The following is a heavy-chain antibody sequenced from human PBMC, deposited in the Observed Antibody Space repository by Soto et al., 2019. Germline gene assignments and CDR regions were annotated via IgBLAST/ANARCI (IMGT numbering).Heavy chain of an antibody. J-gene: IGHJ4*02. CDR3: ARTPLL. CDR2: IYYSGSTYYN. Sequence: QVQLQESGPGLVKPSQTLSLTCTVSGGSISSGGYYWSWIRQHPGKGLEWIGYIYYSGSTYYNYYNPSLKIRVTISVDTSKNQFSLKLSSVTAADTAVYYCARTPLLWGQGTLVTVSS. D-gene: IGHD1-26*01. CDR1: GGSISSGGYY. V-gene: IGHV4-31*03.